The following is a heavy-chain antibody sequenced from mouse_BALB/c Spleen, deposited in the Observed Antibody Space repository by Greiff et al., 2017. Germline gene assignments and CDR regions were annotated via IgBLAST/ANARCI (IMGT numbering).Heavy chain of an antibody. CDR2: IYPGDGDT. CDR1: GYAFSSYW. CDR3: ARGGLLRYPWYFDV. Sequence: QVQLQQSGAELVRPGSSVKISCKASGYAFSSYWMNWVKQRPGQGLEWIGQIYPGDGDTNYNGKFKGKATLTADKSSSTAYMQLSSLTSEDSAVYFCARGGLLRYPWYFDVWGAGATVNVSS. D-gene: IGHD1-1*01. J-gene: IGHJ1*01. V-gene: IGHV1-80*01.